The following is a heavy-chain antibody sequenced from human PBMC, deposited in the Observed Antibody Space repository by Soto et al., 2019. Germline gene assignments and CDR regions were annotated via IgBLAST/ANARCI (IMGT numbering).Heavy chain of an antibody. CDR3: ARIGGVYSSSWIRSNWFDP. CDR1: GGSISSYY. V-gene: IGHV4-59*01. J-gene: IGHJ5*01. D-gene: IGHD6-13*01. CDR2: IYYSGST. Sequence: PSETLSLTCTVSGGSISSYYWSWIRQPPGKGLEWIGYIYYSGSTNYNPSLKSRVTISVDTPKNRFSLKLSSVTAADTAVYYCARIGGVYSSSWIRSNWFDPWGQGTMVTVSS.